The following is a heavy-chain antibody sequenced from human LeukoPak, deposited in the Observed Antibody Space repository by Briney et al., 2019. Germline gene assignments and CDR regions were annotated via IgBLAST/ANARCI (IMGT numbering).Heavy chain of an antibody. CDR1: GGSFSGYY. V-gene: IGHV4-34*01. D-gene: IGHD6-25*01. Sequence: PSETLSLTCAVYGGSFSGYYWSWIRQPPGKGLEWIGEINHSGSTNYNPSLKSRVTISVDTSKNQFSLKLSSVTAADTAVYYCAREVSAAAAAYMDVWGKGTTVTVSS. CDR2: INHSGST. J-gene: IGHJ6*03. CDR3: AREVSAAAAAYMDV.